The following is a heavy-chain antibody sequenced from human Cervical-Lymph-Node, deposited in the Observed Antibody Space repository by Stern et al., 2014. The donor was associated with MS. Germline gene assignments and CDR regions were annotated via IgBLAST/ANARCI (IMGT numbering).Heavy chain of an antibody. D-gene: IGHD3-9*01. V-gene: IGHV1-69*01. Sequence: QVQLVQSGAEVKKPGSSVKVSCKVSGGTFSSYAISWVRQAPGQGPEWMGGLIPIFGTAEYAQKFQDRVTITEDESTSTAYMELSSLTSEDTAVYYCARLFDISSGFPRFDPWGQGTLVTVSS. J-gene: IGHJ5*02. CDR3: ARLFDISSGFPRFDP. CDR2: LIPIFGTA. CDR1: GGTFSSYA.